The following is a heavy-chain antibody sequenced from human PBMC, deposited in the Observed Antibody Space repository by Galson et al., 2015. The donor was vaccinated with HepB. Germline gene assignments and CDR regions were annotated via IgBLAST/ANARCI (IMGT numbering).Heavy chain of an antibody. J-gene: IGHJ4*02. CDR2: IYYSGST. CDR1: GGSISSSSYY. Sequence: TLSLTCTVSGGSISSSSYYWGWIRQPPGKGLEWIGSIYYSGSTYYNPSLRSRVTISVDTSKNQFSLKLSSVTAADTAVYYCARQEDIVVVPAATYGYWGQGTLVTVSS. D-gene: IGHD2-2*01. CDR3: ARQEDIVVVPAATYGY. V-gene: IGHV4-39*01.